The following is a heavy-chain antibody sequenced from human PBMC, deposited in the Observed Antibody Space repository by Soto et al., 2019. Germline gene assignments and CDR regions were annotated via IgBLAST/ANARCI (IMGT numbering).Heavy chain of an antibody. V-gene: IGHV3-74*01. CDR3: ARGMQGSRYFDL. CDR1: GFVFSSYW. CDR2: ITNDGSST. J-gene: IGHJ2*01. Sequence: EVQLVESGGGLVQPGGSLRLSCAGSGFVFSSYWMHWVRQVPGKGLVWVSRITNDGSSTTYADSVNGRFTISRDNAKNTLYLQMNSPAAEDTAVYYCARGMQGSRYFDLWGRGTLVTVSS.